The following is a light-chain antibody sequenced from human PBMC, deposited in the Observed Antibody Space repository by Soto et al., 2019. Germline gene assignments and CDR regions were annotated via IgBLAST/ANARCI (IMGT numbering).Light chain of an antibody. CDR1: SSDVGGYNY. J-gene: IGLJ1*01. V-gene: IGLV2-14*01. CDR3: SSYTTSSTLLDV. CDR2: DVS. Sequence: QSALTQPASVSGSPGQSITISCTGTSSDVGGYNYVSWYQQHPGKAPKLMIYDVSNRPSGVSNRFSGSKSGNTADLTISGLQAEDEADYYSSSYTTSSTLLDVFGTGTKVTVL.